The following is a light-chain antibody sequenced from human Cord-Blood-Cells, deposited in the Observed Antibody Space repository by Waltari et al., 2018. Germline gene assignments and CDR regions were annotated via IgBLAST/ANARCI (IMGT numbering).Light chain of an antibody. Sequence: AIRMTQSHSSLPASTGGRVTITCRASQGISIYLAWYQQRPGKAPKLLIYAASTLQSGVPSRFSGSGSGTDFTLTISWLQYEDFATYYCQQYYSYLRTFGQGTKVEIK. J-gene: IGKJ1*01. CDR3: QQYYSYLRT. CDR1: QGISIY. V-gene: IGKV1-8*01. CDR2: AAS.